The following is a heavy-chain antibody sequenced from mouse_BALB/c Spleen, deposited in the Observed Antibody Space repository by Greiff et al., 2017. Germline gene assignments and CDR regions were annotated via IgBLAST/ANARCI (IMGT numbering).Heavy chain of an antibody. CDR3: ARVYGYDGEGAMDY. V-gene: IGHV5-6*01. D-gene: IGHD2-2*01. CDR1: GFTFSSYG. CDR2: ISSGGSYT. J-gene: IGHJ4*01. Sequence: EVQGVESGGDLVKPGGSLKLSCAASGFTFSSYGMSWVRQTPDKRLEWVATISSGGSYTYYPDSVKGRFTISRDNAKNNLYLQMSSLKSEDTAMYYCARVYGYDGEGAMDYWGQGTSVTVSS.